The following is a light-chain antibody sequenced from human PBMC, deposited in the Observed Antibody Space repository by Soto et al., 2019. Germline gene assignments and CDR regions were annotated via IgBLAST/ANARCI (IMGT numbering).Light chain of an antibody. CDR1: QTVLYNFNNQNY. J-gene: IGKJ1*01. V-gene: IGKV4-1*01. CDR3: LQYYGIPRT. CDR2: WAS. Sequence: DIVMTQSPDSLAVSLGERATITCKSSQTVLYNFNNQNYLAWYQQKPGQPPKLIINWASIRESGVPDRFSGSVFGTDFTLTISSLKAEDVAGYYCLQYYGIPRTLCQGTRVEIK.